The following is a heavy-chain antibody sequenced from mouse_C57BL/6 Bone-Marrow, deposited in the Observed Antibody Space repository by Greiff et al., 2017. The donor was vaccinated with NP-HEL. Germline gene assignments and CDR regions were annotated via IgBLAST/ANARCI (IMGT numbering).Heavy chain of an antibody. CDR1: GFSLTSYA. Sequence: QVQLKESGPGLVAPSQSLSITCTVSGFSLTSYAISWVRQPPGKGLAWLGVIWTGGGTNYNSALKSRLSISKDNSKSQVFLKMNSLQTDDTARYYCARNEHYYGSSLPWFAYWGQGTLVTVSA. J-gene: IGHJ3*01. D-gene: IGHD1-1*01. CDR2: IWTGGGT. CDR3: ARNEHYYGSSLPWFAY. V-gene: IGHV2-9-1*01.